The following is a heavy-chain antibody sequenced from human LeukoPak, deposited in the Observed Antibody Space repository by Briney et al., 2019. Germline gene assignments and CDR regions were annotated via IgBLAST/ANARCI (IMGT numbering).Heavy chain of an antibody. CDR1: GGSISSYY. J-gene: IGHJ4*02. CDR3: AREGSATARPFVSNDY. CDR2: IHTSGNT. Sequence: SENLSRTCTVSGGSISSYYWSWIRQPAGQGLEWIGRIHTSGNTDYNPSLKSRVTMSVDTSKNQFSLKVRSVTVADTAVYYCAREGSATARPFVSNDYWGQGILVTVSS. D-gene: IGHD6-6*01. V-gene: IGHV4-4*07.